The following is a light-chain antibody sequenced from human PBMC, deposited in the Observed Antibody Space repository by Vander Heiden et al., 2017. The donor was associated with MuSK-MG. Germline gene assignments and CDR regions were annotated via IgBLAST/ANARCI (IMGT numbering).Light chain of an antibody. Sequence: QSALTQPASVSGSPGQSITISCTGTSSDIGSYNHVYWYQQYPGKAPKIIIYEVSNRPSGVSNRVSGSKSGITDSLTISGLQAEDEADDDCNSFTSSNTHGFGGGTRV. CDR1: SSDIGSYNH. V-gene: IGLV2-14*01. CDR3: NSFTSSNTHG. CDR2: EVS. J-gene: IGLJ1*01.